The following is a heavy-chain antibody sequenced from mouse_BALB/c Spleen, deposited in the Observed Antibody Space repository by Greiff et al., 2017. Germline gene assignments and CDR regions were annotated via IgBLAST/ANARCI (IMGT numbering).Heavy chain of an antibody. CDR2: INPSTGYT. CDR1: GYTFTSYW. Sequence: QGQLQQSGAELAKPGASVKMSCKASGYTFTSYWMHWVKQRPGQGLEWIGYINPSTGYTEYNQKFKDKATLTADKSSSTAYMQLSSLTSEDSAVYYCAREDGWPWFAYWGQGTLVTVSA. CDR3: AREDGWPWFAY. J-gene: IGHJ3*01. V-gene: IGHV1-7*01. D-gene: IGHD2-3*01.